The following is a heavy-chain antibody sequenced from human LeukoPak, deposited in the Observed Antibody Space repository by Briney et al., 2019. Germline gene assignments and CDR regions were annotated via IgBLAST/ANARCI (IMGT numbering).Heavy chain of an antibody. CDR1: GFTVSSSY. D-gene: IGHD2-2*01. J-gene: IGHJ4*02. V-gene: IGHV3-53*01. CDR3: ARGLRHCDRTSCFQPFDC. Sequence: GGSLRLSCAASGFTVSSSYMTWVRQAPGKGLEWVSITYADGYTFYADSVKGRFTVSRDSSKNTLCLQMNSLRAEDTAMYYCARGLRHCDRTSCFQPFDCWGQGTLVTVSS. CDR2: TYADGYT.